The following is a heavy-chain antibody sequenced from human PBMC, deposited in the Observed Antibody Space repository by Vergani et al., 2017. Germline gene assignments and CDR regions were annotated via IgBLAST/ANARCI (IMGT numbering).Heavy chain of an antibody. CDR2: IYPGDSDT. D-gene: IGHD1-26*01. CDR1: GYMFTDYW. CDR3: ARRGTQWEYFSL. J-gene: IGHJ2*01. V-gene: IGHV5-51*01. Sequence: EVQLVQSGAEVKKPGESLKISCKGSGYMFTDYWIAWVRQMPGKGLEWMGIIYPGDSDTRYSPSFQGQVTISVDKSITPAYLQWSSLKASDTAIYYCARRGTQWEYFSLWGRGTLVTVSS.